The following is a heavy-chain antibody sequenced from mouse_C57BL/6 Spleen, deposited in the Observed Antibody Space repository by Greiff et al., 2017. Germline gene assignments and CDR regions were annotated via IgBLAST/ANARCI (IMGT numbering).Heavy chain of an antibody. CDR2: IYPGSGST. CDR1: GYTFTSYW. CDR3: AGGASMDY. J-gene: IGHJ4*01. V-gene: IGHV1-55*01. Sequence: QVQLQQPGAELVKPGASVKMSCKASGYTFTSYWITWVKQRPGQGLEWIGDIYPGSGSTNYNEKFTSKATRTVDTSSSRAYMQLSSLTSEDSAVYYCAGGASMDYWGQGTSVTVSA.